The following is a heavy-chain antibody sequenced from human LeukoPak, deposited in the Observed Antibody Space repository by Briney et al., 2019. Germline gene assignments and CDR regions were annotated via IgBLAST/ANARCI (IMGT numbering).Heavy chain of an antibody. CDR2: ISYDGSSK. V-gene: IGHV3-30*03. J-gene: IGHJ4*02. D-gene: IGHD3-22*01. CDR1: GFTFSSYG. CDR3: TTDLFEIVVVLSHY. Sequence: GGSLRLSCAASGFTFSSYGMHWVRQAPGKGLEWVAVISYDGSSKYYADSVKGRFTISRDNSKNTLYLQMNSLKTEDTAVYYCTTDLFEIVVVLSHYWGQGTLVTVSS.